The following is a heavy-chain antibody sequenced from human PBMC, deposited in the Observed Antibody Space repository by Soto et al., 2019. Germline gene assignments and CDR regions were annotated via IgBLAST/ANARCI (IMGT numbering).Heavy chain of an antibody. CDR3: VGEGTWSGYYYYGMDV. CDR2: IYYSGST. V-gene: IGHV4-59*08. CDR1: GDSISSYY. D-gene: IGHD1-1*01. Sequence: SETLSLTCTVSGDSISSYYWSWIRQPPGKGLEWIGYIYYSGSTNYNPSLKSRVTISVDTSKNQFSLKLSSVTAADTAVYYCVGEGTWSGYYYYGMDVWGQGTTVTVSS. J-gene: IGHJ6*02.